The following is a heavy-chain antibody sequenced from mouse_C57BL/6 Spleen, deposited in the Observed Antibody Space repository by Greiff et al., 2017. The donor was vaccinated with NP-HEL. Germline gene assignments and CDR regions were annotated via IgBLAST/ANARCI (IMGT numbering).Heavy chain of an antibody. D-gene: IGHD2-4*01. Sequence: EVKLVESGGGLVKPGGSLKLSCAASGFTFSDYGMHWVRQAPEKGLEWVAYISSGSSTIYYADTVKGRFTISRDNAKNTLFLQMTSLRSEDTAMYYCARRDYEYDWFAYWGQGTRVTVSA. CDR2: ISSGSSTI. CDR1: GFTFSDYG. J-gene: IGHJ3*01. V-gene: IGHV5-17*01. CDR3: ARRDYEYDWFAY.